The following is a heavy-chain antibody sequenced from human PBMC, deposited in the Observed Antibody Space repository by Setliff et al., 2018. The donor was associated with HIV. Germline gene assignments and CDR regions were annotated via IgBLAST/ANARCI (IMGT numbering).Heavy chain of an antibody. Sequence: ASVKVSCKASEYVFTTYAMNWVRQAPGQGLEWMGWINTNTGNPTYAQGFTGRFVFSLDTSVSTAYLQISSLKAEDTTVYYCATPRTPQLYCSGGSCFDAFDLWGQGTMVTVSS. CDR3: ATPRTPQLYCSGGSCFDAFDL. CDR1: EYVFTTYA. V-gene: IGHV7-4-1*02. D-gene: IGHD2-15*01. CDR2: INTNTGNP. J-gene: IGHJ3*01.